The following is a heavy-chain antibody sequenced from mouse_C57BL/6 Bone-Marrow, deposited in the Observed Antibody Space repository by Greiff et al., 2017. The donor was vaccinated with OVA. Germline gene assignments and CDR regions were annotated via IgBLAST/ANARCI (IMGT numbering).Heavy chain of an antibody. D-gene: IGHD2-1*01. Sequence: EVKLEESGEGLVKPGGSLKLSCAASGFTFSSYAMSWVRQTPEKRLEWVAYISSGGDYIYYADTVKGRFTISRDNARNTLYLQMSSLKSEDTAMYYCTREGYYGPLTWYFDVWGTGTTVTVSS. V-gene: IGHV5-9-1*02. J-gene: IGHJ1*03. CDR1: GFTFSSYA. CDR2: ISSGGDYI. CDR3: TREGYYGPLTWYFDV.